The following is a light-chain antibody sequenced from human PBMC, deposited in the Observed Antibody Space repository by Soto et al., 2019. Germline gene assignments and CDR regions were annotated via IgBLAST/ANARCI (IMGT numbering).Light chain of an antibody. CDR2: AAS. V-gene: IGKV1-39*01. Sequence: DIQMTQSPSSLSASVGDRVTITCRASQSISTYLNWYQQKPGKAPKFLIYAASTLRSGVPSRFGSSGSVTDFTLTISSLQPEDFATYYCQHDYSMPLTFGQGTKVEMK. CDR3: QHDYSMPLT. J-gene: IGKJ1*01. CDR1: QSISTY.